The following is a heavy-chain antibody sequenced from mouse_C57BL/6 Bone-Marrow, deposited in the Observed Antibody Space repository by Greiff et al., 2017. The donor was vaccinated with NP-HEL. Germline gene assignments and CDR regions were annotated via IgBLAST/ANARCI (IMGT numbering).Heavy chain of an antibody. CDR3: TGLARGYYSNYDYFDY. J-gene: IGHJ2*01. V-gene: IGHV6-3*01. Sequence: EVHLVESGGGLVQPGGSMKLSCVASGFTFSNYWMNWVRQSPEKGLDWVAKIRLKSVNYATHYAESVNGRFTISRDDSKSSVYLQMNNLRAEDTGIYYCTGLARGYYSNYDYFDYWGQGTTLTVSS. CDR2: IRLKSVNYAT. D-gene: IGHD2-5*01. CDR1: GFTFSNYW.